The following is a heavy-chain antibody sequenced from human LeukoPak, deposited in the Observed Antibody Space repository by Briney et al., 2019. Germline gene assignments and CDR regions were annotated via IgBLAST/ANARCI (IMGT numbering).Heavy chain of an antibody. CDR1: GFTFCSYK. V-gene: IGHV3-48*01. CDR3: VRDPDSSWTPFDC. J-gene: IGHJ4*02. Sequence: GGSLRLSCPASGFTFCSYKMHWVRQAPGKGLEWVSKISTSSSIIYYADSVKGRFTISRDNAKNSLYLQMNSLRAEDTAIYYCVRDPDSSWTPFDCWGQGTLVTVSS. CDR2: ISTSSSII. D-gene: IGHD6-13*01.